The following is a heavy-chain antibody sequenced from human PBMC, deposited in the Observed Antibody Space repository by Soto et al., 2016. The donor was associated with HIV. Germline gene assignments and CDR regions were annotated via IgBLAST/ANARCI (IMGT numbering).Heavy chain of an antibody. CDR2: IRSKANNYAT. CDR1: GFTFSASA. CDR3: ARVGVAWFDS. D-gene: IGHD2-15*01. Sequence: EVQLVESGGGVVQPGGSLKLFCEASGFTFSASAIHWVRQASGKGLEWLGRIRSKANNYATSYAVSLKGRFTVSRDESKNMAYLEMKDLKTEDTAVYYCARVGVAWFDSWGQGTLVTV. J-gene: IGHJ5*01. V-gene: IGHV3-73*01.